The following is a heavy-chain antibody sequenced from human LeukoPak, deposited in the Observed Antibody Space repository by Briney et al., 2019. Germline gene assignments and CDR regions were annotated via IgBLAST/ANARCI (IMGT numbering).Heavy chain of an antibody. Sequence: GGSLRLSCAASGFIFDDCAMHWVRQVPGKGLEWVSLITWDGGVTSYADSVKGRFTISRDNSKKSLYLQMNSLRTEDTALYSCAKGVSGSYTFDSWGQGTLVTVSS. CDR1: GFIFDDCA. CDR2: ITWDGGVT. CDR3: AKGVSGSYTFDS. J-gene: IGHJ4*02. D-gene: IGHD1-26*01. V-gene: IGHV3-43D*03.